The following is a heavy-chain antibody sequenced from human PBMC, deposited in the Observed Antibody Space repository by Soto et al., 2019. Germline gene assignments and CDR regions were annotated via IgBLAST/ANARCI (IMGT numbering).Heavy chain of an antibody. D-gene: IGHD3-10*01. J-gene: IGHJ6*02. CDR2: ISAYNGNT. CDR3: ARVTVRGVIIRMSYYYYGMDV. V-gene: IGHV1-18*01. CDR1: GYTFTSYG. Sequence: GASVKVSCKASGYTFTSYGISWVRQAPGQGLEWMGWISAYNGNTNYAQKLQGRVTMTTDTSTSTAYMELRSLRSDDTAVYYFARVTVRGVIIRMSYYYYGMDVWGQGTTVTVSS.